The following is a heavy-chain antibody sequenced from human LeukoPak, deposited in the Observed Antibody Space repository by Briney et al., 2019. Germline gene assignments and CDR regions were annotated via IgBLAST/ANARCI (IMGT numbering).Heavy chain of an antibody. J-gene: IGHJ4*02. Sequence: PGGSLRPSCAASGFTFSNAWMSWVRQAPGKGLEWVGRIKSKTDGGTTDYAAPVKGRFTISRDDSRNTLYLQMNSLKTEDTAVYYCTTSILSGAFDYWGQGTQVTVSS. D-gene: IGHD2-15*01. CDR1: GFTFSNAW. CDR3: TTSILSGAFDY. CDR2: IKSKTDGGTT. V-gene: IGHV3-15*01.